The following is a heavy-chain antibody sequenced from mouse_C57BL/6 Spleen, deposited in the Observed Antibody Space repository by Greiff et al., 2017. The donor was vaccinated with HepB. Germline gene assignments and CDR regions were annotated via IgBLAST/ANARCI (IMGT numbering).Heavy chain of an antibody. CDR3: ARSRLLRYFDY. D-gene: IGHD1-1*01. Sequence: EVKLMESGGGLVQPGGSLSLSCAASGFTFTDYYMSWVRQPPGKALEWLGFIRNKANGYTTEYSASVKGRFTISRDNSQSILYLQMNALRAEDSATYYCARSRLLRYFDYWGQGTTLTVSS. CDR1: GFTFTDYY. J-gene: IGHJ2*01. CDR2: IRNKANGYTT. V-gene: IGHV7-3*01.